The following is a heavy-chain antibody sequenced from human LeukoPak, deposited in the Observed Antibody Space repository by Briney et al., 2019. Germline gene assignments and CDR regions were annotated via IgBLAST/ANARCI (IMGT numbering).Heavy chain of an antibody. CDR1: GFTFSSYG. Sequence: PGGSLRLSCAASGFTFSSYGMRWVRQAPGKGLEWVAVISYDGSNKYYADSVKGRFTISRDNSKNTLYLQMNSLRAEHTAVYYCAKDQSNYGYFDYWGQGTLVTVSS. J-gene: IGHJ4*02. D-gene: IGHD4-4*01. V-gene: IGHV3-30*18. CDR2: ISYDGSNK. CDR3: AKDQSNYGYFDY.